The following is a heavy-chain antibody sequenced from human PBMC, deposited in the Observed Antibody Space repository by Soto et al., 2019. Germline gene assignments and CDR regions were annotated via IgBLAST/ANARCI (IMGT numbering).Heavy chain of an antibody. J-gene: IGHJ4*02. CDR2: IAGNSGST. Sequence: PGGSLRLSFTASGFTFSTYAMIWVRQAPGTGLEWVSVIAGNSGSTYNADSVKGRFTITRHTSKNTLFLQMNSLRAEDTAVYYCAKDRYGDYGGIDYWGQGTMVTVSS. CDR1: GFTFSTYA. V-gene: IGHV3-23*01. CDR3: AKDRYGDYGGIDY. D-gene: IGHD4-17*01.